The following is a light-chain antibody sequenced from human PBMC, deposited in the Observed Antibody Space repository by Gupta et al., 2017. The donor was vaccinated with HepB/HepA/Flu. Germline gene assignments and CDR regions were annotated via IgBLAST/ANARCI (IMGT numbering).Light chain of an antibody. J-gene: IGLJ2*01. Sequence: SYVLTQPPSVSVAPGKTASITCGGNNIGTKGVHWYQQMPGQAPVMVIYNDSDRPSGIPERFSGSNSGSTATLTISRVEAGDEAEYYCQVWDSSDDSAVFGEGTKLTVL. CDR1: NIGTKG. CDR3: QVWDSSDDSAV. CDR2: NDS. V-gene: IGLV3-21*04.